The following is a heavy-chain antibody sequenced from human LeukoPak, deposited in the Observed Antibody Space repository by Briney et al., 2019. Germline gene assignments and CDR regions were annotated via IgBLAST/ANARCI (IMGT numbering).Heavy chain of an antibody. J-gene: IGHJ3*02. V-gene: IGHV4-61*05. CDR2: IYYSGST. Sequence: SETLSLTCTVSGVSISSSNSYWGWIRQPPGKGLEWIGYIYYSGSTNYNPSLKSRVTISVDPSKNQFSLKLSSVTAADTAVYYCARVRVSHAFDIWGEGTMVTVSS. CDR1: GVSISSSNSY. CDR3: ARVRVSHAFDI.